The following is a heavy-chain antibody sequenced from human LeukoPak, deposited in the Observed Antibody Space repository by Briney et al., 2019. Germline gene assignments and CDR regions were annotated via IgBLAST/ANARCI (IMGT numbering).Heavy chain of an antibody. CDR3: ARDGYYYYDRGYFDL. CDR2: ISSSSSYT. J-gene: IGHJ2*01. Sequence: GGSLRLSCAASGFTFSSYDMHWVRQAPGKGLEWVSYISSSSSYTNYADSVKGRFTISRDNAKNSLYLQMNSLRAEDTAVYYCARDGYYYYDRGYFDLWGRGTLVTVSS. CDR1: GFTFSSYD. V-gene: IGHV3-21*05. D-gene: IGHD3-22*01.